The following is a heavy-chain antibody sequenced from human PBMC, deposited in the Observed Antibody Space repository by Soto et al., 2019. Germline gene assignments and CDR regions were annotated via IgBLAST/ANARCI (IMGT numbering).Heavy chain of an antibody. J-gene: IGHJ3*02. CDR3: AGRGVSGSGGKDAFDI. CDR2: RNPNSGNT. CDR1: GYTFTTYD. D-gene: IGHD3-10*01. Sequence: QVPLVQSGAEVKKPGASVKVSCKASGYTFTTYDINWVRQATGQGLEWMGWRNPNSGNTGYAQKFQDRVTMTRNTSVSTACMELRSLRSEDTAVYYCAGRGVSGSGGKDAFDIWGQGTMVTVSS. V-gene: IGHV1-8*01.